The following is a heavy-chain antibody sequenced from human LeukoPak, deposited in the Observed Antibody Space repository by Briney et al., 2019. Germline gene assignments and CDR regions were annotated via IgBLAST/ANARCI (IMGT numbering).Heavy chain of an antibody. CDR3: ARGPNSNWSGLDF. J-gene: IGHJ4*02. CDR1: GFTFSTSA. V-gene: IGHV3-23*01. CDR2: ISESGGST. D-gene: IGHD6-6*01. Sequence: QSGGSLRLSCVVSGFTFSTSAMSWVRQAPGKGLEWVSGISESGGSTYYADSVKGRFTVSRDNAKNTLYLQVNNLRAEDTAVYYCARGPNSNWSGLDFWGQGILVTVSS.